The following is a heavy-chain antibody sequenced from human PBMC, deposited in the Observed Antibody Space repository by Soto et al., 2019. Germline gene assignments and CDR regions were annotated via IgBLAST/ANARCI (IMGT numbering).Heavy chain of an antibody. D-gene: IGHD6-19*01. J-gene: IGHJ6*04. CDR1: GYTFTSYG. CDR3: ARHSSGWYLTTAITYYYYYGMDG. Sequence: VASVKISCKASGYTFTSYGISWVRQAPGQGLEWMGWISAYNGNANYAQKLQGRVTMTTDTSTSTAYMELRSLRSDDTAVYYCARHSSGWYLTTAITYYYYYGMDGWGEGTTVTVSS. V-gene: IGHV1-18*04. CDR2: ISAYNGNA.